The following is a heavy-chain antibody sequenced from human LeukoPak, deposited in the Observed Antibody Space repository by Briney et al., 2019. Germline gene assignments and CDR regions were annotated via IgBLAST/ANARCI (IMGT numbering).Heavy chain of an antibody. CDR3: ARAPGGITIFGVVYYYYYMDV. CDR2: INSDGSST. CDR1: GFTFSSYW. J-gene: IGHJ6*03. D-gene: IGHD3-3*01. V-gene: IGHV3-74*01. Sequence: PGGSLRLSCAASGFTFSSYWMHWVRQAPGKGLVWVSRINSDGSSTSYADSVKGRFTISRDNAKNSLYLQMNSLRAEDTAVYYCARAPGGITIFGVVYYYYYMDVWGKGTTVTVSS.